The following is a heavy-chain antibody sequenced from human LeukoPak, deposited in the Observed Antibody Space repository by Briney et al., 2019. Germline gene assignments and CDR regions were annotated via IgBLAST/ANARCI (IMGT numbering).Heavy chain of an antibody. CDR1: GYTFTSYD. V-gene: IGHV1-8*01. CDR3: ARWRSVAARPWGFDP. Sequence: GASVKVSCKASGYTFTSYDINWVQQATGQGLEWMGWMNPNSGNTGYAQKFQGRVTMTRNTSISTAYMELSSLRSEDTAVYYCARWRSVAARPWGFDPWGQGTLVTVSS. D-gene: IGHD6-6*01. CDR2: MNPNSGNT. J-gene: IGHJ5*02.